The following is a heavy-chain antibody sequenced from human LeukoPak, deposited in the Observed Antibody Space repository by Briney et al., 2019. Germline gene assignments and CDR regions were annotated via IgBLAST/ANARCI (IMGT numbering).Heavy chain of an antibody. CDR2: ISAYNGNT. CDR1: GYTFTSYG. D-gene: IGHD2-2*01. Sequence: APVKVSCKASGYTFTSYGISWVRQAPGQGLEWMGWISAYNGNTNYAQTLQGRVTMPTDTSTSTAYMEMRSLRSDDTAVYYCARDCRSRTSCYVYYYGMDVWGQGTTVTVSS. V-gene: IGHV1-18*01. CDR3: ARDCRSRTSCYVYYYGMDV. J-gene: IGHJ6*02.